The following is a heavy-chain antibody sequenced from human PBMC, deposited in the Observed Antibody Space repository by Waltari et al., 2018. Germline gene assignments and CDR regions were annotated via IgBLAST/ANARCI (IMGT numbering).Heavy chain of an antibody. V-gene: IGHV4-4*02. D-gene: IGHD2-15*01. CDR3: ARGPRPYCSGGSCYSSWFDP. CDR2: IYHSGST. J-gene: IGHJ5*02. CDR1: GGSISSSNW. Sequence: QVQLQESGPGLVKPSGTLSLTCAVSGGSISSSNWWSWVRQPPGKGLEWIGEIYHSGSTNYNPSLKSRVNISVDKSKNQFSLKLSSVTAADTAVYYCARGPRPYCSGGSCYSSWFDPWGQGTLVTVSS.